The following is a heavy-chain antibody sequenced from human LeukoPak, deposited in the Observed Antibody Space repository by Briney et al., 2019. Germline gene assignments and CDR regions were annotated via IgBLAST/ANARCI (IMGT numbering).Heavy chain of an antibody. V-gene: IGHV3-21*01. CDR3: ARDDRYSYGYSQSGHFDY. Sequence: PGGSLRLSCAASGFTFSSYSMNWVRQAPGKGLEGVSSISSTSNYIYYADSVKGRFTISRDNAKTSLYLQMNSLRAEDTAVYYCARDDRYSYGYSQSGHFDYWGQGILVTVSS. CDR2: ISSTSNYI. J-gene: IGHJ4*02. CDR1: GFTFSSYS. D-gene: IGHD5-18*01.